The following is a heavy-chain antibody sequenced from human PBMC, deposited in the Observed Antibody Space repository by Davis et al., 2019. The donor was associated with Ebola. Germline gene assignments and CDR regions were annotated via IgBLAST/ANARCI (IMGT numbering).Heavy chain of an antibody. Sequence: PGGSLRLSCAASGFTFSTYSMSWVRQAPGKGLEWVSYIRGSSSAIYYADSVKGRFTISRDNAKNSLYLQMNSLTDEDTAVYYCARGEGEGRYGLDVWGRGTTVTVSS. J-gene: IGHJ6*02. CDR1: GFTFSTYS. CDR2: IRGSSSAI. CDR3: ARGEGEGRYGLDV. V-gene: IGHV3-48*02.